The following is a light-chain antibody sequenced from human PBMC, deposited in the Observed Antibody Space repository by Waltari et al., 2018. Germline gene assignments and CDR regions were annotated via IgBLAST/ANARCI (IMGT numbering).Light chain of an antibody. CDR1: QSVGSH. Sequence: ETVMTQSPATLSVSLGERVTLSCRASQSVGSHLAWYQQTPGQAPRVLIHGVSTRATGIPARFSGSGSGTEFTLTISSLQSEDLAVYYCQQYNDWPPWTFGQGTRVEIK. J-gene: IGKJ1*01. CDR3: QQYNDWPPWT. CDR2: GVS. V-gene: IGKV3-15*01.